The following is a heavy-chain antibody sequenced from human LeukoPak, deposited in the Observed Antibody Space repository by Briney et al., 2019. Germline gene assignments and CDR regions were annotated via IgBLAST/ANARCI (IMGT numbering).Heavy chain of an antibody. CDR1: GCTISDYW. J-gene: IGHJ4*02. CDR3: ARRTVRGLYFDY. CDR2: IKQDGSDR. V-gene: IGHV3-7*03. D-gene: IGHD4-17*01. Sequence: GWSLRLCWASGGCTISDYWRCWVRQARGKGVEWVANIKQDGSDRYYVYSVKGRVTISRDNANNSAYLQMSSLRAADTAVYYCARRTVRGLYFDYWGQGTPVTVSS.